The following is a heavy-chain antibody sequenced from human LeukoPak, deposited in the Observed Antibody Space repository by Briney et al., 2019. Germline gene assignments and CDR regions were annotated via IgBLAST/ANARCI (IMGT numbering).Heavy chain of an antibody. CDR1: GFTFSSYS. Sequence: GGSLRLSCAASGFTFSSYSMNWVRQAPGKGLEWVSSISSSSSYIYYADSVKGRFTISRDNAKNSLYLQMNSLRAEDTAVYYRARYGAYYYDSGYAFDIWGQGTMVTVSS. CDR2: ISSSSSYI. V-gene: IGHV3-21*01. CDR3: ARYGAYYYDSGYAFDI. D-gene: IGHD3-22*01. J-gene: IGHJ3*02.